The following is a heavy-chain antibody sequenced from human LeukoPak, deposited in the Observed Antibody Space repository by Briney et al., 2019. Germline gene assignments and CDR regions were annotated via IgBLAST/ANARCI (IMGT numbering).Heavy chain of an antibody. D-gene: IGHD1-20*01. V-gene: IGHV1-69*13. Sequence: GASVKVSCKASGGTFSSYAISWVRQAPGQWLEWMGGIIPIFGTANYAQKFQGRVTITADESTSTAYMELSSLRSEDTAVYYCARLVRITGTTALDYWGQGTLVTVSS. CDR3: ARLVRITGTTALDY. CDR2: IIPIFGTA. CDR1: GGTFSSYA. J-gene: IGHJ4*02.